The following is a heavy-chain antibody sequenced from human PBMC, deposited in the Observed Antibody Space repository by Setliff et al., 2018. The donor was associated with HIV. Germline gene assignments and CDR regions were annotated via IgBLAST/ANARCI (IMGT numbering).Heavy chain of an antibody. V-gene: IGHV4-59*08. CDR3: ARHSPSDY. CDR2: IYNSAST. Sequence: PSETLSLTCNVSDDSFSTNYWSWVRQPPGKGLEWIGYIYNSASTSYNPSLKSRVTISVDTSKNQFSLKLSSVTAADTAMYYCARHSPSDYWGQGTLVTVSS. J-gene: IGHJ4*02. CDR1: DDSFSTNY.